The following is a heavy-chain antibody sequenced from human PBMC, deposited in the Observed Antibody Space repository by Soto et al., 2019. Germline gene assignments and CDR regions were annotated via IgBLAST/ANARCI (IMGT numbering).Heavy chain of an antibody. V-gene: IGHV3-23*01. CDR3: ARYGSGWYLDN. D-gene: IGHD6-19*01. CDR2: ISGSDTT. CDR1: GFTFSSYV. Sequence: GGSLRLSCAASGFTFSSYVVSWVRQAPGKGLEWVGAISGSDTTYYTDSMRGRVTISRDNSKDTLSLQMNSLSAEDTAVYYCARYGSGWYLDNWGQGALVTVSS. J-gene: IGHJ4*02.